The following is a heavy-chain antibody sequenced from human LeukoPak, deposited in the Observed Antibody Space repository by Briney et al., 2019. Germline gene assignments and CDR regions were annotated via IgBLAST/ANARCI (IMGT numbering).Heavy chain of an antibody. V-gene: IGHV4-59*01. Sequence: PSETLSLTCTVSGGSISSYYWSWIRQPPGKGLEWIGYIYYSGSTNYNPSLKSRVTMSVDTSKNQFSLKLSSVTAADTAVYYCARGESGTTYYYDSSGSYYFDYWGQGTLVTVSS. CDR2: IYYSGST. CDR3: ARGESGTTYYYDSSGSYYFDY. D-gene: IGHD3-22*01. CDR1: GGSISSYY. J-gene: IGHJ4*02.